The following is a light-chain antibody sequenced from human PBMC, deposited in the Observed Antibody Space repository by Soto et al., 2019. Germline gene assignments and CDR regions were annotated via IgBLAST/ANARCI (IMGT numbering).Light chain of an antibody. CDR2: GTS. Sequence: EIVLTQSPGTLSLSPGERATLSCRASQSISSSYLAWYQQKPGQAPRLLIYGTSSRATGIPDRFTGSGSGTDFTLTISRLDPEDFAVYYCQQYSSSPPTFGQGTKVEIK. J-gene: IGKJ1*01. CDR1: QSISSSY. CDR3: QQYSSSPPT. V-gene: IGKV3-20*01.